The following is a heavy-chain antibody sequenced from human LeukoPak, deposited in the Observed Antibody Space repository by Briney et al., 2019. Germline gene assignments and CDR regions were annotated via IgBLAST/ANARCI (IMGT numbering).Heavy chain of an antibody. V-gene: IGHV3-11*01. CDR1: GFTFSDYY. J-gene: IGHJ4*02. D-gene: IGHD3-10*01. CDR3: ARSLMVRGVYFDY. Sequence: TGGSLRLSCAASGFTFSDYYMSWIRQAPGKGLEWVSYISSSGSTIYYADSVKGRFTISRNNAKNSLYLQMNSLRAEDTAVYYCARSLMVRGVYFDYWGQGTLVTVSS. CDR2: ISSSGSTI.